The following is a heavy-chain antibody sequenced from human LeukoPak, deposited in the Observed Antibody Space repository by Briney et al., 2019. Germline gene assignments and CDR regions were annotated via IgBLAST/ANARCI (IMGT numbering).Heavy chain of an antibody. CDR1: GGSISSYC. CDR2: IYYSGST. Sequence: SETLSLTCTVSGGSISSYCWGWIRQPPGRGREWIGYIYYSGSTNYNRSLKSRVTISVDTPKNQFSLKLSSVTAADTAVYYCARHVSNYYGSFDYWGQGTLVTVSS. V-gene: IGHV4-59*08. D-gene: IGHD3-10*01. J-gene: IGHJ4*02. CDR3: ARHVSNYYGSFDY.